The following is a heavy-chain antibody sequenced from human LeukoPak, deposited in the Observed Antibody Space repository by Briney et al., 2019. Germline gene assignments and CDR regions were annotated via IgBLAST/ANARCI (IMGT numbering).Heavy chain of an antibody. V-gene: IGHV1-18*01. CDR3: ARDVFCSGNSCLRDAFDI. D-gene: IGHD2-15*01. CDR1: GGTFSSYA. CDR2: ISAYNGNT. J-gene: IGHJ3*02. Sequence: EASVKVSCKASGGTFSSYAISWVRQAPGQSLEWLGWISAYNGNTYYAENFQARVTMTTDTSTSTAYMELRSLKSDDTAVYYCARDVFCSGNSCLRDAFDIWGQGTKVTVSS.